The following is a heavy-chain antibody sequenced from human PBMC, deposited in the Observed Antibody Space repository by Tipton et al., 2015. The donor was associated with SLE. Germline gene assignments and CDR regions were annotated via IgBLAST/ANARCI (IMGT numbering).Heavy chain of an antibody. D-gene: IGHD3-16*01. CDR2: INHSGST. V-gene: IGHV4-34*01. CDR1: GGSFSGYY. Sequence: TLSLTCAVYGGSFSGYYWSWIRQPPGKGLEWIGEINHSGSTNYNPSLKSRVTISVDTSKNQFSLKLSSVTAADTAVYYCASGKYDQGDDYWGQGTLVTVPS. J-gene: IGHJ4*02. CDR3: ASGKYDQGDDY.